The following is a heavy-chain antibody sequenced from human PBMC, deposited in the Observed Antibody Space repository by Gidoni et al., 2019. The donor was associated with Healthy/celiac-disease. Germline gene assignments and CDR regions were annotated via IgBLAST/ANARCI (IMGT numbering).Heavy chain of an antibody. J-gene: IGHJ4*02. CDR2: IYPGDSDT. CDR3: ATAYGSGSFHYLH. V-gene: IGHV5-51*03. D-gene: IGHD3-10*01. Sequence: VQLVQSVAAVQQPGDSLKISCKGSGYIFTSYWIGWVRQMPGRGLEWMGIIYPGDSDTRYSPSFQGQVTISADKSISTAYLQWSSLKASDTAMYYCATAYGSGSFHYLHWGQGTLVTVSS. CDR1: GYIFTSYW.